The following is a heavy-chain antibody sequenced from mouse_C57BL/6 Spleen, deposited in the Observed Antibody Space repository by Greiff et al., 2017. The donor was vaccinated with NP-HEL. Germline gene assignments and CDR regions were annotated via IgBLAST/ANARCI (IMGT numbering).Heavy chain of an antibody. D-gene: IGHD2-4*01. V-gene: IGHV1-53*01. Sequence: QVHVKQSGTELVKPGASVKLSCKASGYTFTRYWMHWVKQRPGQGLEWIGNINPSNGGTTYNEKFKSKATLTVDKSSSTAYMQLSSLTSEDSAVYYCAGYYDYGYWYFDVWGTGTTVTVSS. CDR1: GYTFTRYW. J-gene: IGHJ1*03. CDR3: AGYYDYGYWYFDV. CDR2: INPSNGGT.